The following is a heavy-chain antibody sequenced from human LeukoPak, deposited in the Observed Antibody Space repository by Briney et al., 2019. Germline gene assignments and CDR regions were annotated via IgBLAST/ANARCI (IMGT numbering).Heavy chain of an antibody. V-gene: IGHV1-2*02. J-gene: IGHJ5*02. Sequence: ASVKVSCKASGYTFTGYYMHWVRQAPGQGLEWMGWINPNSGGTNYAQKFQGRVTMTRDTSISTAYMELSRLRSDDTAVYYCARDQKPEWELFPSNWFDPWGQGTLVTVSS. CDR1: GYTFTGYY. CDR3: ARDQKPEWELFPSNWFDP. CDR2: INPNSGGT. D-gene: IGHD1-26*01.